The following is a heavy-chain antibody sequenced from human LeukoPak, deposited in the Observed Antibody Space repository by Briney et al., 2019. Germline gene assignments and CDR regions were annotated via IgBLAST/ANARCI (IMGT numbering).Heavy chain of an antibody. CDR2: IRPDGGEK. Sequence: GGSLRLSCAVSGFTFSEYWMNWVRQAPGKGLEWLASIRPDGGEKSYVDSVKGRFTISRDNTKNSLYLQMSSLRAEDTAVYYCARDGAAAGLYFDLWGQGTLVTVSS. V-gene: IGHV3-7*01. CDR3: ARDGAAAGLYFDL. CDR1: GFTFSEYW. J-gene: IGHJ4*01. D-gene: IGHD6-13*01.